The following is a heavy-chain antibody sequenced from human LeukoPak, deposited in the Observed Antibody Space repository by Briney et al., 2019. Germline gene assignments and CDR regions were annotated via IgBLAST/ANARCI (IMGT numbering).Heavy chain of an antibody. CDR1: GFTLTQYY. CDR3: ARLVTGSNPADF. J-gene: IGHJ4*02. CDR2: ISPSGDSP. D-gene: IGHD1-26*01. V-gene: IGHV1-46*01. Sequence: ASVKVSCKASGFTLTQYYLHWVRQAPGQGLEFVGMISPSGDSPTYTQKFQGRVPMTRDLSTSTVYMELSNLRAEDTAVDFCARLVTGSNPADFWGQGTLVTVSS.